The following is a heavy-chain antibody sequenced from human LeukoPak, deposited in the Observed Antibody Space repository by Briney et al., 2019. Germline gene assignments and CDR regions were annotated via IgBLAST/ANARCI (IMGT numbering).Heavy chain of an antibody. CDR1: GFTFSSYA. J-gene: IGHJ6*02. V-gene: IGHV3-23*01. CDR3: ARERGYAYYYYGMDV. CDR2: ISGSGGST. D-gene: IGHD5-12*01. Sequence: PGGSLRLSCAASGFTFSSYAMSWVRQAPGKGLEWVSAISGSGGSTYYADSVKGRFTISRDNAKNSLYLQMNSLRAEDTAVYYCARERGYAYYYYGMDVWGQGTTVTVSS.